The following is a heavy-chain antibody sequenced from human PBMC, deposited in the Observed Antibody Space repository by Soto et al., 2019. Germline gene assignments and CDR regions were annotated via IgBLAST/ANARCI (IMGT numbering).Heavy chain of an antibody. Sequence: QVQLVQSGAEVKKPGASVKVSCKASGYTFTSYAMHWVRQAPGQRLEWMGWINAGNGNTKYSQKFQGRVTITRDTSASTDYMELSILRSEDTAVYYCARDRIVLRFVEWLPQHGSLGYWGQGTLVTVSS. CDR2: INAGNGNT. J-gene: IGHJ4*02. D-gene: IGHD3-3*01. CDR1: GYTFTSYA. V-gene: IGHV1-3*01. CDR3: ARDRIVLRFVEWLPQHGSLGY.